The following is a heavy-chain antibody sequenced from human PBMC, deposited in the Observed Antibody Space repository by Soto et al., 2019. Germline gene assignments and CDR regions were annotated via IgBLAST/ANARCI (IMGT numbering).Heavy chain of an antibody. CDR2: INPNNGGT. D-gene: IGHD2-2*01. Sequence: GASVKVSCKASGYSFTGNSMHWVRQAPGQGLEWMGWINPNNGGTNYAQRFQGWVTMTRDTSVSTAYMDLNGLKFDDTAIYYCAREYCTRTSCYGPDYWGQGTLVTVSS. V-gene: IGHV1-2*04. CDR3: AREYCTRTSCYGPDY. J-gene: IGHJ4*02. CDR1: GYSFTGNS.